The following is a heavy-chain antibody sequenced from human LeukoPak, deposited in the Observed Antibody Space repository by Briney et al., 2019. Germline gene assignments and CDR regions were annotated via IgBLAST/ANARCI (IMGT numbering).Heavy chain of an antibody. J-gene: IGHJ5*02. V-gene: IGHV1-69*05. CDR1: GGTFSSYA. Sequence: ASVKVSCKASGGTFSSYAINWVRQAPGQGLEWMGRIIPIFGTANYAPKFQGRVTITTDESTSTAYMELSSLRSEDTAVYYCARGVGATVWFDPWGQGTLVTVSS. CDR3: ARGVGATVWFDP. D-gene: IGHD1-26*01. CDR2: IIPIFGTA.